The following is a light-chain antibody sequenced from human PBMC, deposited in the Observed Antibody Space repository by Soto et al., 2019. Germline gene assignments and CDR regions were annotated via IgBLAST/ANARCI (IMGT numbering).Light chain of an antibody. J-gene: IGKJ4*01. CDR2: AAS. CDR1: QGISSY. CDR3: LQVNSFPLS. Sequence: IQLPQSPSSLSASVGDRVTINCRASQGISSYLAWYHQKPGKAPKFLIYAASTLQSGVPSRFTGSGSGTDFTLTITSLQPEDFATYYCLQVNSFPLSFGGGTKVDIK. V-gene: IGKV1-9*01.